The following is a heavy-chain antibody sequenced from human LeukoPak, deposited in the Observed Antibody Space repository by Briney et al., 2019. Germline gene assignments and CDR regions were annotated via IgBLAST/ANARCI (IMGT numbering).Heavy chain of an antibody. CDR2: ISGSGGST. CDR1: GFTFSSYA. Sequence: GGSLRLSCAASGFTFSSYAMSWVRQAPGKGLEWVPAISGSGGSTYYADSVKGRFTISRDNSKNTLYLQMNSLRAEDTAVYYCAKTSAAAGTGTTKLVRHYDYWGQGTLVTVSS. D-gene: IGHD6-13*01. V-gene: IGHV3-23*01. CDR3: AKTSAAAGTGTTKLVRHYDY. J-gene: IGHJ4*02.